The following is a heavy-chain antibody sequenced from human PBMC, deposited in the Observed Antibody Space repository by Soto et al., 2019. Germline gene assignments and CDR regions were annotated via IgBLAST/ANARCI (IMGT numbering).Heavy chain of an antibody. J-gene: IGHJ5*02. V-gene: IGHV4-59*13. CDR3: AKDSAGPGPTVP. CDR2: TYHTGST. CDR1: GGSFGTNY. Sequence: SETVSIACTIYGGSFGTNYWSWIRQAPGKGLEWIGYTYHTGSTKYNPSLKSRATISVDTSKNQFSLTLNSAAAADTAVYYCAKDSAGPGPTVPWGPGLLLTVSS.